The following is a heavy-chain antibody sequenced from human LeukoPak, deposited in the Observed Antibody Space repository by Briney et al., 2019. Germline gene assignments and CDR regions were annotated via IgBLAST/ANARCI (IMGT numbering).Heavy chain of an antibody. Sequence: GGSLRLSCASSGFRFSVYWMTWVRQAPGKGLEWVANINQDGSVKYDVDSLKGRFTISRDNAKNPVYLQMNSLRPEDTAVYYCARIGYRSSSFDCWGQGTLVTVSS. J-gene: IGHJ5*01. CDR2: INQDGSVK. V-gene: IGHV3-7*01. D-gene: IGHD6-13*01. CDR1: GFRFSVYW. CDR3: ARIGYRSSSFDC.